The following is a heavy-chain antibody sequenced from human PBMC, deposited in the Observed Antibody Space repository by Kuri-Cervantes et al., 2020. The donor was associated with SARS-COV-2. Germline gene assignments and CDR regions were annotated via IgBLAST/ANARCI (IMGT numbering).Heavy chain of an antibody. D-gene: IGHD3-3*01. CDR1: GGSISSGSYY. J-gene: IGHJ3*02. CDR2: IYTSGST. Sequence: SETLSLTCSVSGGSISSGSYYWTWIRQPAGEGLEYIGRIYTSGSTDYNSSLKSRVTISVDTSNNQFSLKLNSVTAADTAVYYCARDVTYYDFWSGRLGGAFDIWGQGTMVTVSS. CDR3: ARDVTYYDFWSGRLGGAFDI. V-gene: IGHV4-61*02.